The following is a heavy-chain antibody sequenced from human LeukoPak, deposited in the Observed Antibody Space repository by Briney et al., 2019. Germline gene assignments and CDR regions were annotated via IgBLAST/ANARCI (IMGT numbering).Heavy chain of an antibody. CDR3: ARASGSWRWPGYFDL. CDR2: IYYSGST. CDR1: GGPISSYY. J-gene: IGHJ2*01. V-gene: IGHV4-59*01. Sequence: PSETLSLTCTVSGGPISSYYWSWIRQPPGKGLEWIGYIYYSGSTNYNPSLKSRVTISVDTSKNQFSLKLSSVTAADTAVYYCARASGSWRWPGYFDLWGRGTLVTVSS. D-gene: IGHD6-13*01.